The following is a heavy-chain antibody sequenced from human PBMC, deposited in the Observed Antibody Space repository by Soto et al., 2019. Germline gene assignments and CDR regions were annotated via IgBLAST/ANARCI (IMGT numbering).Heavy chain of an antibody. J-gene: IGHJ4*02. V-gene: IGHV4-30-4*01. CDR2: IYYSGNT. D-gene: IGHD3-16*01. Sequence: LSLTCTVSGGSTSSDNYRSWIRQPPGKGLEWIGHIYYSGNTDYNPSLKSRLAISTDTSKNQFSLKLSSVTAADTAVYFCAREGGESSDGLYYFDSWGQGSLVTVSS. CDR3: AREGGESSDGLYYFDS. CDR1: GGSTSSDNY.